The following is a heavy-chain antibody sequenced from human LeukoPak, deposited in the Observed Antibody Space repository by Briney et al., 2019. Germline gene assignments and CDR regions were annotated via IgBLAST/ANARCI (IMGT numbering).Heavy chain of an antibody. D-gene: IGHD6-13*01. Sequence: GGSLRLSCAASGFTFSSYWMSWVRQAPGKGLEWVANIKQDGSEKYYVDSVKGRFTISRDNAKNSLYLQMNGLRAEDTAVYYCARWAGAAAGSTAFDIWGQGTMVTVSS. CDR2: IKQDGSEK. V-gene: IGHV3-7*01. CDR1: GFTFSSYW. CDR3: ARWAGAAAGSTAFDI. J-gene: IGHJ3*02.